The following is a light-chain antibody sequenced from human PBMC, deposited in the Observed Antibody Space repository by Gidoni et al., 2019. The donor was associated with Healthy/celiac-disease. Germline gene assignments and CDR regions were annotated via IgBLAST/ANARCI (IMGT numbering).Light chain of an antibody. J-gene: IGLJ3*02. CDR2: GNS. CDR1: SSNTGAGYD. CDR3: QSYDSSLSGPQLV. V-gene: IGLV1-40*01. Sequence: SVLTQPPSVSGAPGQRVTISCTGSSSNTGAGYDVHWYQQLPGTAPKLLIYGNSDRPSGVPDRFSCSKSCTSASLAITVLQAEDEADYYCQSYDSSLSGPQLVFCGGTKLTVL.